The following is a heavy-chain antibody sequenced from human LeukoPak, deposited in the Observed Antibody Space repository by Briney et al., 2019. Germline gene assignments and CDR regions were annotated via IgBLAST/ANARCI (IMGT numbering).Heavy chain of an antibody. CDR1: GFTFSTYA. J-gene: IGHJ3*02. CDR2: ISDSGSSA. Sequence: GGSLRLSCAASGFTFSTYAMSWVRQGPGKGLEWVSSISDSGSSAHYADSVKGRFTISRDNSKNTLYLQMNSLRAEDTAVYYCAKVCYDQIPSPDDAFDIWGQGTMVTVSS. D-gene: IGHD2-2*01. CDR3: AKVCYDQIPSPDDAFDI. V-gene: IGHV3-23*01.